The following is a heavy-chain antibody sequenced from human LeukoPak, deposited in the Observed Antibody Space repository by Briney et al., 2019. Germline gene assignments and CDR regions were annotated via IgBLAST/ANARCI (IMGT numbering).Heavy chain of an antibody. D-gene: IGHD3-10*01. J-gene: IGHJ6*03. CDR3: SRRGSDGIYYYYYMDV. CDR2: IYHSGST. CDR1: GYSISSGYY. Sequence: SETLSLTCTVSGYSISSGYYWGWIRQPPGKGLEWIGSIYHSGSTYYNPSLKSRVTISVDTSKNQFSLKLTSVTAADTAVYYRSRRGSDGIYYYYYMDVWGKGTTVTVSS. V-gene: IGHV4-38-2*02.